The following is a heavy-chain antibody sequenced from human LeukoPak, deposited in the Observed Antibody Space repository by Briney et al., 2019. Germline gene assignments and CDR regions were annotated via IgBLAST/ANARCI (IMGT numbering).Heavy chain of an antibody. CDR1: GGSISSGGYY. Sequence: SETLSLTCTVSGGSISSGGYYWSWIRQHPGKGLEWIGYIYYSGSTYYNPSLKSRVTISVDTSKNQFSLKLSSVTAADTAVYYCAKDILGGLYWYFDLWGRGTLVTVSS. V-gene: IGHV4-31*03. D-gene: IGHD2-15*01. J-gene: IGHJ2*01. CDR3: AKDILGGLYWYFDL. CDR2: IYYSGST.